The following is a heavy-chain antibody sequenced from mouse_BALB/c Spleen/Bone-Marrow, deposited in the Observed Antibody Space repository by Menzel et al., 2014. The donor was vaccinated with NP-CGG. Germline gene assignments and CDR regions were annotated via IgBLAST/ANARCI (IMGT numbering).Heavy chain of an antibody. CDR2: INSDGGST. Sequence: EVNVVESGGGLVLPGESLKLSCESNEYEFPSHDMSWVRKTPEKRLELVAAINSDGGSTYYPDTMERRFIISRDNSKKTLYLQMSSLRSEDTAFYYCARHGDYYGSSLFAYWGQGTLVTVSA. J-gene: IGHJ3*01. CDR1: EYEFPSHD. D-gene: IGHD1-1*01. V-gene: IGHV5-2*01. CDR3: ARHGDYYGSSLFAY.